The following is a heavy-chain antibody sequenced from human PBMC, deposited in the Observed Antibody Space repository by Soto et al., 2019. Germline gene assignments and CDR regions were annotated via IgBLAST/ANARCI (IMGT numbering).Heavy chain of an antibody. D-gene: IGHD4-17*01. Sequence: QITLKESGPTLVSPAQTLTLTCDFSGVSLSTYHMGVAWIRQPPGKPLEWLALIYWDDDKRDSPSLKDRLAISKDTSSNQVVLTITNIYPGDSAKYFCAHAGDYDLLTFDHWGPGTLVSVSS. J-gene: IGHJ4*01. CDR3: AHAGDYDLLTFDH. V-gene: IGHV2-5*02. CDR1: GVSLSTYHMG. CDR2: IYWDDDK.